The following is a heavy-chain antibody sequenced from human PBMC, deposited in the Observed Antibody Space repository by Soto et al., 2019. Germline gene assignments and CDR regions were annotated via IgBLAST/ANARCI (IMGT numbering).Heavy chain of an antibody. Sequence: SETLFLTCTVSGGSISSGDYYWSWIRQPPGKGLEWIGYIYYSGTTYYNPSLKSRVIISVDTSKNQISLKLSSVTAADTAVYYCAREPYHYDSSGYYDYWGPGTLVTVSS. D-gene: IGHD3-22*01. CDR1: GGSISSGDYY. J-gene: IGHJ4*02. V-gene: IGHV4-30-4*01. CDR3: AREPYHYDSSGYYDY. CDR2: IYYSGTT.